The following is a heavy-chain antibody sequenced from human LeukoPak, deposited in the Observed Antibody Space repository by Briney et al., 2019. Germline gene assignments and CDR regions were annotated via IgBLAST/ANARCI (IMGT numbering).Heavy chain of an antibody. CDR2: VSGSGGTT. CDR1: GFSFSSHA. Sequence: GGSLRLSCAAAGFSFSSHAMSWVRQAPGKGLEWVSYVSGSGGTTYYADSVKGRFTISRENSMSTLYLQMNSLGVEDTAVYYCAKDRFCSGAGCSDAFDIWGQGTMVTVSS. J-gene: IGHJ3*02. V-gene: IGHV3-23*01. CDR3: AKDRFCSGAGCSDAFDI. D-gene: IGHD2-15*01.